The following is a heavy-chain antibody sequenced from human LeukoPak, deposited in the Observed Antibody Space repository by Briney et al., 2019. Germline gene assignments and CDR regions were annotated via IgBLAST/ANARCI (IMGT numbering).Heavy chain of an antibody. D-gene: IGHD3-22*01. J-gene: IGHJ4*02. CDR2: ISSSGSTI. Sequence: PGGSLRLSCAASGFTFSSYGMHWVRQAPGKGLEWVSYISSSGSTIYYADSVKGRFTISRDNAKNSLYLQMNSLRAEDTAVYYCASTKSYYDSSGPLLNWGQGTLVTVSS. CDR3: ASTKSYYDSSGPLLN. CDR1: GFTFSSYG. V-gene: IGHV3-48*04.